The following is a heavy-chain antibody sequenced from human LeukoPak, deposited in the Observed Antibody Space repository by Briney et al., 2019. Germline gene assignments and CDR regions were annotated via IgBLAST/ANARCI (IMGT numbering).Heavy chain of an antibody. CDR1: GGSISNYY. J-gene: IGHJ4*02. CDR2: IYSRGTT. V-gene: IGHV4-4*09. Sequence: SQTLSPTCSVAGGSISNYYWSWVRQPPGKGLEWIGYIYSRGTTKYNPSLMGRVTISVDTSKNQFSLELTSVTAADTAVYYCARLGTNYWGQGTLVTVSS. CDR3: ARLGTNY. D-gene: IGHD3-10*01.